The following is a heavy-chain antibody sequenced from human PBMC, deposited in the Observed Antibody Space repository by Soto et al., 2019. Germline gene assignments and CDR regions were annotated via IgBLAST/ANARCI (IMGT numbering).Heavy chain of an antibody. V-gene: IGHV3-21*06. D-gene: IGHD5-12*01. CDR2: ISSSGNT. CDR3: VRAVATMVPYYYGMDV. CDR1: GFTFSSYS. J-gene: IGHJ6*02. Sequence: EVQLVESGGGLVKPGGSLRLSCAASGFTFSSYSMNWVRQAPGKGLEWVSSISSSGNTYHADSVKGRFTISRDNAKNSLYLQMSSLRAEDTAVYYCVRAVATMVPYYYGMDVWGQGTTVTVSS.